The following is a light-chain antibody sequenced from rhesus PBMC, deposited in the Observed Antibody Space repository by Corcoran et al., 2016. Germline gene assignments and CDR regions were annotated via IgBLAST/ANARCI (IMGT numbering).Light chain of an antibody. CDR2: AAS. CDR3: LQYNTKPYS. J-gene: IGKJ2*01. Sequence: DIQMTQSPSSLSASVGDRVTITCRASQGVSNYLSWYQQNPGKAPKCLIYAASSLESGVPSRFRGSGSGTEFTLTISSLQPEDCAAYYCLQYNTKPYSFGQGTKVEIK. V-gene: IGKV1-36*01. CDR1: QGVSNY.